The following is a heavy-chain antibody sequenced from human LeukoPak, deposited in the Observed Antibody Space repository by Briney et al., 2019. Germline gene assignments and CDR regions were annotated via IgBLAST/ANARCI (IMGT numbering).Heavy chain of an antibody. Sequence: GGSLRLSCAASGFTFSSYWMYWVRQAPGKGLVWVSHINSDGSSTTYADSVKGRFTISRDNAKNTLYLQMNSLRAEDTAVYYCARGQWQQWLALDYWGQGTLVTVSS. D-gene: IGHD6-19*01. CDR3: ARGQWQQWLALDY. CDR1: GFTFSSYW. CDR2: INSDGSST. V-gene: IGHV3-74*01. J-gene: IGHJ4*02.